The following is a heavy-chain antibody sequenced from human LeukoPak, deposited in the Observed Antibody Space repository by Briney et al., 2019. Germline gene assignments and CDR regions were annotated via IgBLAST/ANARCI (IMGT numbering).Heavy chain of an antibody. CDR2: ISAYNGNT. J-gene: IGHJ5*02. D-gene: IGHD6-13*01. Sequence: ASVKVSCKASGYTFTSYGISWVRQAPGQGLEWMGWISAYNGNTNYAQKFQGRVTMTRDTSISTAYMELSRLRFDDTAVYYCASTGQQLVDGDWFDPWGQGTLVTVSS. CDR1: GYTFTSYG. CDR3: ASTGQQLVDGDWFDP. V-gene: IGHV1-18*01.